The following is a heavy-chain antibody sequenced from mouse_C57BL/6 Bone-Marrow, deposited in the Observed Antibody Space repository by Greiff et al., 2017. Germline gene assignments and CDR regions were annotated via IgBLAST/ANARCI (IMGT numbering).Heavy chain of an antibody. V-gene: IGHV14-2*01. J-gene: IGHJ3*01. CDR2: IDPEDGET. CDR1: GFNIQDSY. Sequence: EVQRVESGAELVKPGASVKLSCTASGFNIQDSYMHWVQPRTEQGLEWIGRIDPEDGETKYAPKVQGKATITADTSSNTAYLQLSSLTSEDTAVYYCARYIHYYYGSSYDLFAYWGQGTLVTVSA. D-gene: IGHD1-1*01. CDR3: ARYIHYYYGSSYDLFAY.